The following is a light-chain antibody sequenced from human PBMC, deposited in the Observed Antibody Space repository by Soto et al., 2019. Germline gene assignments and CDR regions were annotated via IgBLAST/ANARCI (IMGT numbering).Light chain of an antibody. CDR2: EVS. Sequence: QSVLTQPASVSGSPGQSITISCAGTSSDVGAYNYVSWYQHQPGKAPKLIIYEVSNRPSGVSDRFSASKSGSTASLTISGLQAEDEADYFCSSYTTSSSYVFGTGTKVTVL. CDR1: SSDVGAYNY. J-gene: IGLJ1*01. V-gene: IGLV2-14*01. CDR3: SSYTTSSSYV.